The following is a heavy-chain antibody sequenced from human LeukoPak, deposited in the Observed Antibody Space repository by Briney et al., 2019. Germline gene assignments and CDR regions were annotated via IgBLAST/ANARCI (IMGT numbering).Heavy chain of an antibody. J-gene: IGHJ4*02. V-gene: IGHV4-59*01. CDR2: IYYSGST. CDR3: ARVSVVSSFYFDY. Sequence: SETLSLTCTVSGGSISSYYWSWIRQPPGKGLEWIGYIYYSGSTNYNPSLKSRVTISVDTSKNQFSLKLSSVTAADTAVYYCARVSVVSSFYFDYWGQGTLVTVSS. CDR1: GGSISSYY. D-gene: IGHD2-2*01.